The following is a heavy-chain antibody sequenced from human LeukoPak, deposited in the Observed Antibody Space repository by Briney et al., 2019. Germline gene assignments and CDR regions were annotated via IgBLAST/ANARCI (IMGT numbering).Heavy chain of an antibody. CDR3: ARAPRAAAGTPSY. CDR2: IIPIFGTA. J-gene: IGHJ4*02. Sequence: ASVKVSCKASGGTFSSYAISWVRQAPGQGLEWMGGIIPIFGTANYAQKFQGRVTITADESTSTAYMELSSLRSEDTAVYYCARAPRAAAGTPSYWGQGTLVTVSS. CDR1: GGTFSSYA. V-gene: IGHV1-69*13. D-gene: IGHD6-13*01.